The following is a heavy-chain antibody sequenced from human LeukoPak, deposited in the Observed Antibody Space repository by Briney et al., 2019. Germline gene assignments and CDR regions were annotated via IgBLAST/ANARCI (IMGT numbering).Heavy chain of an antibody. CDR3: ARFGGSYYSFS. J-gene: IGHJ5*02. Sequence: PGGSLRLSCAASGFTFSSNYMSWVRQAPGKGLEWVSGISWNSGSIGYADSVKGRFTISRDNSKNTLYLQMNSLRAEDTAVYYCARFGGSYYSFSWGQGTLVTVSS. V-gene: IGHV3-66*03. D-gene: IGHD1-26*01. CDR2: ISWNSGSI. CDR1: GFTFSSNY.